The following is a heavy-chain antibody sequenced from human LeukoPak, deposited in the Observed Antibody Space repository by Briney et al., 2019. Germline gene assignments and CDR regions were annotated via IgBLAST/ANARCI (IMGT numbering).Heavy chain of an antibody. CDR3: ARRGYFGSGKGYYFDY. CDR2: IYYSGST. V-gene: IGHV4-39*07. CDR1: GGSISSSSYY. Sequence: SETLSLTCTVSGGSISSSSYYWGWIRQPPGKGLEWIGSIYYSGSTYYNPSLKSRVTISVDTSRNQFSLKLRSVTAADTAVYYCARRGYFGSGKGYYFDYWGQGTLVTVSS. J-gene: IGHJ4*02. D-gene: IGHD3-10*01.